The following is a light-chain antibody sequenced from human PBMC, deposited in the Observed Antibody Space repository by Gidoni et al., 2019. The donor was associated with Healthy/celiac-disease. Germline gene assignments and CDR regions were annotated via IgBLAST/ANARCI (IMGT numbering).Light chain of an antibody. V-gene: IGKV1-8*01. J-gene: IGKJ2*01. CDR1: QGISSY. CDR3: QQYYSYPYT. CDR2: AAS. Sequence: AIRMTQSPSSFSASTGDRVTITCRASQGISSYLAWYQQKPGKAPKLLIYAASTQQSGVPSRFSGSGSGTDFTLTISCLQSEDFATYYCQQYYSYPYTFGQGT.